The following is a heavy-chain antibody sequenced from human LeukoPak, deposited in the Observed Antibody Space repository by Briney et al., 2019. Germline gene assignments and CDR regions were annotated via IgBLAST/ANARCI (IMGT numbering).Heavy chain of an antibody. J-gene: IGHJ3*02. D-gene: IGHD3-22*01. CDR2: IFYSGST. Sequence: SETLSLTCTVSGGSISSYYWSWIRQPPGKGLEWIGSIFYSGSTYYNPSLKSRVTISVDTSKNQFSLKLSSVTAADTAVYYCARSGYYYDSSSYLHAFDIWGQGTMVTVSS. V-gene: IGHV4-39*07. CDR3: ARSGYYYDSSSYLHAFDI. CDR1: GGSISSYY.